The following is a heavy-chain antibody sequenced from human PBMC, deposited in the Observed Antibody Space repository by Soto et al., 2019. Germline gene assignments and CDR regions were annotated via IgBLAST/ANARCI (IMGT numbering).Heavy chain of an antibody. D-gene: IGHD2-8*02. J-gene: IGHJ3*02. CDR2: ILVDGRT. CDR3: AKATATGGGAFDI. V-gene: IGHV3-23*01. CDR1: GFICSSYD. Sequence: GSLRLSCAASGFICSSYDMSWVRQAPGKGLEWVSTILVDGRTFYVDSVKGRFTISRDSSNNMVYLQMNSLTAGDTALYYCAKATATGGGAFDICGQGTKVTVSS.